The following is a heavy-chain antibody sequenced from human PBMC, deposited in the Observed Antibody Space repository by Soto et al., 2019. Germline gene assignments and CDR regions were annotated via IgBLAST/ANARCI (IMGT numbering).Heavy chain of an antibody. J-gene: IGHJ6*02. D-gene: IGHD3-10*01. V-gene: IGHV3-23*01. CDR1: GFTFSSYA. CDR3: AKGPHYYGSGSQYGMDV. Sequence: EVQLLESGGGLVQPGGSLRLSCAASGFTFSSYAMSWVRQAPGKGLEWVSAISGSGGSTYYADFVKGRFTISRDNSKNTLYLQMNSLRAEDTAVYYCAKGPHYYGSGSQYGMDVWGQWTTVTVSS. CDR2: ISGSGGST.